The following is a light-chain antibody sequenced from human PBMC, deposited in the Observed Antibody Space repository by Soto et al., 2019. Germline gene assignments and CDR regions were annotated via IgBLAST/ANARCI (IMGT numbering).Light chain of an antibody. V-gene: IGKV3-11*01. CDR2: DAS. Sequence: EIVMTQSPATLSVSPGERATPSCRASQSVSTFLAWYQQKPGQAPRLLIYDASNRATGIPARFSGSGSGTDFTLTIRSLEPEDFAVYYCQQRSNWITFGQGTRLEIK. CDR1: QSVSTF. J-gene: IGKJ5*01. CDR3: QQRSNWIT.